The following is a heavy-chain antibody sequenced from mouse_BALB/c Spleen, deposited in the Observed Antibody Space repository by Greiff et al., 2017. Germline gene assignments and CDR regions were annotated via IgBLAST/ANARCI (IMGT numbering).Heavy chain of an antibody. CDR2: IWAGGST. Sequence: VQLKESGPGLVAPSQSLSITFTVTGFSLTSYGVHWVRQPPGKGLEWLGVIWAGGSTNYNSALMSRLSISKDNSKSQVFLKMNRLQTDDTAMYYCARDWGLRPMDYWGQGTSVTVSS. V-gene: IGHV2-9*02. CDR3: ARDWGLRPMDY. D-gene: IGHD2-4*01. J-gene: IGHJ4*01. CDR1: GFSLTSYG.